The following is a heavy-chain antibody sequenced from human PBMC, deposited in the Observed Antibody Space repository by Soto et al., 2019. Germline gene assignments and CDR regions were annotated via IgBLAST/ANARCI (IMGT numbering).Heavy chain of an antibody. V-gene: IGHV3-33*01. CDR1: GFTFNNYG. J-gene: IGHJ2*01. CDR3: ARDRYSYDSRAYQGVDWYFDL. CDR2: IWYDGSHE. D-gene: IGHD3-22*01. Sequence: GGSLRLSCAVSGFTFNNYGMHWVRQAPGKGLEWVAVIWYDGSHESYADSVEGRFTISRDNSKNTLYLQMNSLRAEDTAVYYCARDRYSYDSRAYQGVDWYFDLWGRGTLVTVSS.